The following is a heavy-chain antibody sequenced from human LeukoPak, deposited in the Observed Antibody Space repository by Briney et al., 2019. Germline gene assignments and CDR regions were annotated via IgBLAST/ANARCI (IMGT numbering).Heavy chain of an antibody. D-gene: IGHD6-13*01. J-gene: IGHJ4*02. CDR1: GGSFSGYY. Sequence: SETLSLTCAVYGGSFSGYYWSWIRQPPGKGLEWIGEINHSGSTNYNPSLKSRVTISVDTSKNQFSLKLSSVTAADTAVYYCARGPYSSSWYSFFDYWGQGTMVTVCS. CDR3: ARGPYSSSWYSFFDY. CDR2: INHSGST. V-gene: IGHV4-34*01.